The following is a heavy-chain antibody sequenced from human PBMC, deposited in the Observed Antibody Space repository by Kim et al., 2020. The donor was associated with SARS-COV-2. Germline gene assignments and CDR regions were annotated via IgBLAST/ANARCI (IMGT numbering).Heavy chain of an antibody. CDR2: INPDGTEK. CDR1: GFTFSSNW. Sequence: GGSLRLSCAASGFTFSSNWMTWVRQAPGKGLEWVANINPDGTEKYYVDSVKGRFTISRDNVKNSLFVQMNSLTADDTAVYYCVRPQSSSWYNWGQGTLVTVSS. CDR3: VRPQSSSWYN. D-gene: IGHD6-13*01. V-gene: IGHV3-7*03. J-gene: IGHJ4*02.